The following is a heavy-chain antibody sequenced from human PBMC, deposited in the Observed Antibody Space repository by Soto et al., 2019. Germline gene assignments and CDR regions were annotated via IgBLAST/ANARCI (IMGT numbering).Heavy chain of an antibody. V-gene: IGHV4-59*01. CDR3: ARAGYYYDSSGYPGRAFDI. CDR2: IYYSGST. D-gene: IGHD3-22*01. CDR1: GGSISRYS. J-gene: IGHJ3*02. Sequence: SETLSLNCTVAGGSISRYSWSWIRQPPGKGLEWIGYIYYSGSTNYNPSLKSRVTISVDTSKNQFSLKLSSVTAADTAVYYCARAGYYYDSSGYPGRAFDIWGQGTMVPVS.